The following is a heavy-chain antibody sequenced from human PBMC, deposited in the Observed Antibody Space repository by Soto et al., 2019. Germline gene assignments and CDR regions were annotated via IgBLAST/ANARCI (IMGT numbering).Heavy chain of an antibody. D-gene: IGHD7-27*01. CDR2: IYYSGSA. Sequence: QVQLQESGPGLVKPSQTLSLTCSVSGGSISSGGYYWSWIRQHPGKGLEWIGYIYYSGSAYYNPSLKSRVSTSVDTSKNQFSLKLSSVTAADTAVYYCASDADHPYGDFDIWDQGTMVTVSS. CDR3: ASDADHPYGDFDI. V-gene: IGHV4-31*03. J-gene: IGHJ3*02. CDR1: GGSISSGGYY.